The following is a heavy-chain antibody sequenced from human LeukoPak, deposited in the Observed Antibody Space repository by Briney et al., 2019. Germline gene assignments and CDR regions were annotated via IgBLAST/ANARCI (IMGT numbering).Heavy chain of an antibody. CDR3: ARDLVTAPYNWFDP. J-gene: IGHJ5*02. CDR2: IYTSAST. CDR1: GGSISSGNYY. D-gene: IGHD2-21*02. V-gene: IGHV4-61*02. Sequence: PSQTLSLTCTVSGGSISSGNYYWSWRRQPAGKGLGWVVRIYTSASTIYTPSLKSRVTISLYTPKSQFSLKLGSVTAADTAVYYCARDLVTAPYNWFDPWGQGILVTVSS.